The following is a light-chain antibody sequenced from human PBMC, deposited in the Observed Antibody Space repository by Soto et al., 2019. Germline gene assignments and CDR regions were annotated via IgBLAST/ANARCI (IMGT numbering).Light chain of an antibody. J-gene: IGKJ2*01. CDR3: QHSYSSPT. Sequence: EIVLTQSPGTLSLSPGERATLSCRASQSVSSSYLAWYQQKPGQAPRLLIYGASSRATGIPDRFSGSGSGTDFTLTISSLQPEDFATYYCQHSYSSPTFGQGTMVEIK. CDR2: GAS. V-gene: IGKV3-20*01. CDR1: QSVSSSY.